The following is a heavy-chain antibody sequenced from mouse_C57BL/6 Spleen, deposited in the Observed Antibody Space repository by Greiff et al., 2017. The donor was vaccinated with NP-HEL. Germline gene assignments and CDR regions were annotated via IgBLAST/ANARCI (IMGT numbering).Heavy chain of an antibody. CDR3: ARSYYYGSSHWFAY. Sequence: QVQLQQSGAELVRPGSSVKLSCKASGYTITSYWMHWVKQRPIQGLEWIGNIDPSDSETHYNQKFKDKATLTVDKSSSTAYMQLSSLTSEDSAVYYCARSYYYGSSHWFAYWGQGTLVTVSA. CDR2: IDPSDSET. CDR1: GYTITSYW. D-gene: IGHD1-1*01. V-gene: IGHV1-52*01. J-gene: IGHJ3*01.